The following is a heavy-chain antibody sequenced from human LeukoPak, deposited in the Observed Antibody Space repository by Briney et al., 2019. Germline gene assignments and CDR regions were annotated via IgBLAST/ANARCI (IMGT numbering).Heavy chain of an antibody. J-gene: IGHJ3*02. CDR1: GGSISSGSYY. Sequence: SETLSLTCTVSGGSISSGSYYWSWIRQPAGKGLEWIGRIYTSGSTNYNPSLKSRVTISVDTSKNQFSLKLSSVTAADTAVYYCASMNQGYCSSTSCDTEDIWGQGTMVTVSS. D-gene: IGHD2-2*02. V-gene: IGHV4-61*02. CDR3: ASMNQGYCSSTSCDTEDI. CDR2: IYTSGST.